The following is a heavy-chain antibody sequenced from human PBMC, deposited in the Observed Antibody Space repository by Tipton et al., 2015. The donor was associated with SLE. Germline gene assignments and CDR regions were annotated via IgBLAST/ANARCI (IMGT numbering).Heavy chain of an antibody. D-gene: IGHD1-1*01. CDR1: GFTFSSFW. V-gene: IGHV3-7*01. CDR3: AREIPSGTLDY. CDR2: IKEDGSNK. J-gene: IGHJ4*02. Sequence: SLRLSCAASGFTFSSFWMSWVRQAPGKGLEWVANIKEDGSNKYYVDSMRGRFTISKDNAKNSLYLEMNNLRAEDTAFYYCAREIPSGTLDYWGQGTLVTVS.